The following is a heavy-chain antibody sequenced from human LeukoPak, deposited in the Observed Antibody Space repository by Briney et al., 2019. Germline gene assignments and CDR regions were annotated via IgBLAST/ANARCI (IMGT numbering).Heavy chain of an antibody. CDR1: GGTFSSYA. CDR3: ARDLVVRGGYYYYGMDV. CDR2: IIPILGIA. D-gene: IGHD3-10*01. V-gene: IGHV1-69*04. Sequence: ASVKVSCKASGGTFSSYATSWVRQAPGQGLEWMGRIIPILGIANYAQKFQGRVTITADKSTSTAYMELSSLRSEDTAVYYCARDLVVRGGYYYYGMDVWGQGTTVTVSS. J-gene: IGHJ6*02.